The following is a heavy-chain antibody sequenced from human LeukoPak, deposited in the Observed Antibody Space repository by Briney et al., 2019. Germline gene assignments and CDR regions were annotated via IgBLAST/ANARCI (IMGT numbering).Heavy chain of an antibody. V-gene: IGHV3-21*01. CDR1: GFTFTSYT. Sequence: GGSLRLSCAASGFTFTSYTMNWVRQAPGKGLEWVSSISSSSSYIYYADSVKGRFTISRDNAKNSLYLQMNSLRAEDTAVYYCARAFRSYGDFDYWGQGTLVTVS. J-gene: IGHJ4*02. CDR3: ARAFRSYGDFDY. CDR2: ISSSSSYI. D-gene: IGHD1-26*01.